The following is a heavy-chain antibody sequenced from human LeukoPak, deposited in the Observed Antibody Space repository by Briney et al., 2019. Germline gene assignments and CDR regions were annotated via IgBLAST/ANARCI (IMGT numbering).Heavy chain of an antibody. Sequence: GGSLRLSCAASGFAFSNFGMSWVRQAPGKGLEWVSAIGGSGDSTYYADSVKGRFTISRDNSKNTLYLQMSSLRAEDTAVYYCAKDRVDRQLRSNWFDPWGQGTLVTVSS. CDR2: IGGSGDST. J-gene: IGHJ5*02. D-gene: IGHD6-13*01. CDR3: AKDRVDRQLRSNWFDP. CDR1: GFAFSNFG. V-gene: IGHV3-23*01.